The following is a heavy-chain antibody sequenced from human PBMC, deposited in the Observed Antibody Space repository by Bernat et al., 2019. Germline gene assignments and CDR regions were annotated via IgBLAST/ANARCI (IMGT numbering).Heavy chain of an antibody. CDR2: IRSKAYGGTT. CDR1: GFTFGDYA. V-gene: IGHV3-49*04. D-gene: IGHD4-17*01. Sequence: EVQLVESGGGLVQPGRSLRLSCTASGFTFGDYAMSWVRQAPGKGLEWVGCIRSKAYGGTTEYAASVKGRFTISRDDSKSIAYLQMNSLKTEDTAVYYCTRDLTYGDYGFDYWGQGTLVTVSS. CDR3: TRDLTYGDYGFDY. J-gene: IGHJ4*02.